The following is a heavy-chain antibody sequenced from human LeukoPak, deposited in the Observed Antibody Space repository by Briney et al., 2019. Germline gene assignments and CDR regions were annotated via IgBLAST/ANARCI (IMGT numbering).Heavy chain of an antibody. V-gene: IGHV4-59*08. CDR1: GGSMSPYN. Sequence: PSETLSLTCTVSGGSMSPYNWGWIRHPPGKGLVWTGYIYYSGSTNYNPSLKRVVTISVTTSRNPFSLQRSSVTAADAAIYYCARAVSGRFDYWGQGKLVTVSS. D-gene: IGHD6-19*01. CDR3: ARAVSGRFDY. J-gene: IGHJ4*02. CDR2: IYYSGST.